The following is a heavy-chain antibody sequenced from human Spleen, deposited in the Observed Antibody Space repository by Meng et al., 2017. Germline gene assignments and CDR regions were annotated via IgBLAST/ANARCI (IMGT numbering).Heavy chain of an antibody. CDR1: GYTFTSYG. CDR2: ISAYNGNT. CDR3: VREEWSTDGGFDY. V-gene: IGHV1-18*01. J-gene: IGHJ4*02. D-gene: IGHD3-3*01. Sequence: ASVKVSCKASGYTFTSYGISWVRQAPGQGLEWLGWISAYNGNTNYAQKLQGRVIMTTDTSTTTAYMELSSLRSDDTAVYYCVREEWSTDGGFDYWGQGTLVTVSS.